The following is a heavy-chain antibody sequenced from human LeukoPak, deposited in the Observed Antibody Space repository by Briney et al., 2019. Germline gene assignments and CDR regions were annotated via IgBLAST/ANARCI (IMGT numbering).Heavy chain of an antibody. Sequence: ASVKVSCKASGGTFSNYAISWVRQAPGQGLEWMGWISPYKGDRNYAQNFQGRLTMTTDTSTNIAYMELRSLRSDDTAVYYCATEGGWQPTDYGDNVYWGQGTLVTVSS. CDR3: ATEGGWQPTDYGDNVY. CDR2: ISPYKGDR. D-gene: IGHD4-17*01. J-gene: IGHJ4*02. CDR1: GGTFSNYA. V-gene: IGHV1-18*01.